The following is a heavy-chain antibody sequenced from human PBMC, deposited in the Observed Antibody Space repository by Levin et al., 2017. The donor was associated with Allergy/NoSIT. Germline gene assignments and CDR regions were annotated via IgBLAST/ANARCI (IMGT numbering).Heavy chain of an antibody. Sequence: GGSLRLSCAASGFTFSSYWMHWVRQAPGKGLVWVSRINSDGSSTSYADSVKGRFTISRDNAKNTLYLQMNSLRAEDTAVYYCARVGGSGGSGSYGLGYYYYYMDVWGKGTTVTVSS. CDR2: INSDGSST. D-gene: IGHD3-10*01. CDR1: GFTFSSYW. CDR3: ARVGGSGGSGSYGLGYYYYYMDV. J-gene: IGHJ6*03. V-gene: IGHV3-74*01.